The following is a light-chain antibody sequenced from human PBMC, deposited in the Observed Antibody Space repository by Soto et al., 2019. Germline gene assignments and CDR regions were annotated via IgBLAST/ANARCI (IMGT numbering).Light chain of an antibody. CDR2: AAS. J-gene: IGKJ1*01. CDR1: QSVSSN. V-gene: IGKV3-15*01. Sequence: ETVMTQSPATLSMSPGERVTLSCRASQSVSSNVAWYQQKRGQAPRLLIYAASTRATGIPTRFSGSGSGTEFTLTISSLQSEDFAVYYCQQYTEWPPWTFGQGTKV. CDR3: QQYTEWPPWT.